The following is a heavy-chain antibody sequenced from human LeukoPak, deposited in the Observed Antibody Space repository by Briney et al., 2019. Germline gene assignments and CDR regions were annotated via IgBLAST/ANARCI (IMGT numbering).Heavy chain of an antibody. CDR2: IYYSGST. Sequence: SETLSLTCAVYGGSFSGYYWSWIRQHPGKGLEWIGYIYYSGSTYYNPSLKSRVTISVDTSKNQFSLKLSSVTAADTAVYYCAREDENNWFDPWGQGTLVTVSS. CDR3: AREDENNWFDP. J-gene: IGHJ5*02. CDR1: GGSFSGYY. V-gene: IGHV4-31*11.